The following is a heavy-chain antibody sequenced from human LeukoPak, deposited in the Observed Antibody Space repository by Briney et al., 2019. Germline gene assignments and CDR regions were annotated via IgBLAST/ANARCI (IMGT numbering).Heavy chain of an antibody. CDR1: GFIFSSYY. V-gene: IGHV3-7*03. CDR2: INPDGSEK. D-gene: IGHD2-15*01. Sequence: GGSLRLSCAASGFIFSSYYMTWVRQVPGKGLEWVANINPDGSEKNYVDSVKGRFTISRDSARNSLYLQMNSLRAEDTALYYCARAGARSSDRWWYDYWGQGTLVTVSS. CDR3: ARAGARSSDRWWYDY. J-gene: IGHJ4*02.